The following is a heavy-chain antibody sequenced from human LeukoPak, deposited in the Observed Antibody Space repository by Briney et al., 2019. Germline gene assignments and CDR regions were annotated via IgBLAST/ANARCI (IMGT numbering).Heavy chain of an antibody. CDR1: GFTFSNAG. Sequence: GGSLRLSCAASGFTFSNAGMSWVRQAPGKGLEWVGRIKSKTDGGTTDYAAPVKGRFTISREDSKNTLYLQMNSLKTEDTAVYYCTTYVGAYSNWGDYYYYYMDVWGKGTTVTVSS. J-gene: IGHJ6*03. D-gene: IGHD4-11*01. CDR3: TTYVGAYSNWGDYYYYYMDV. V-gene: IGHV3-15*01. CDR2: IKSKTDGGTT.